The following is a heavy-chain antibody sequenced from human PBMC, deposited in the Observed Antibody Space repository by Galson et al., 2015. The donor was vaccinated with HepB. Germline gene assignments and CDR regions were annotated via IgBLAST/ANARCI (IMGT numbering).Heavy chain of an antibody. V-gene: IGHV3-NL1*01. J-gene: IGHJ4*02. CDR2: IYSGGST. CDR3: VRDVGGNPVGIDY. Sequence: SLRLSCAASGFTFSNYGMHWVHQAPGKGLEWVSVIYSGGSTYYGDSVKGRFTISRDKSKNTLYPHMNSLKAEDTAVYYCVRDVGGNPVGIDYWGQGTLVTVSS. D-gene: IGHD4-23*01. CDR1: GFTFSNYG.